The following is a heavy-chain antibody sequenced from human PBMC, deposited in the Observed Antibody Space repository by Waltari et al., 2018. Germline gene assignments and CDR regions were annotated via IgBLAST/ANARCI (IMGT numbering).Heavy chain of an antibody. CDR3: ARDPGIVGAVHYFDY. J-gene: IGHJ4*02. CDR1: GFTFSSYG. CDR2: IWYDGSNK. D-gene: IGHD1-26*01. Sequence: QVQLVESGGGVVQPGRSLRLSCAASGFTFSSYGMHWVRQAPGKGLEWVAVIWYDGSNKYYADSVKGRFTISRDNSKNTLYLQMNSLRAEDTAVYYCARDPGIVGAVHYFDYWGQGTLVTVSS. V-gene: IGHV3-33*01.